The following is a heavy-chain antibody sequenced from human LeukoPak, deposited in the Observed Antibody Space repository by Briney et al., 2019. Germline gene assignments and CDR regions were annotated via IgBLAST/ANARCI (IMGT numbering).Heavy chain of an antibody. D-gene: IGHD4-17*01. CDR3: ARDFTVATPSFDY. V-gene: IGHV1-2*02. CDR1: GYTFTGYY. J-gene: IGHJ4*02. Sequence: EASVKVSCKAFGYTFTGYYMHWVRQAPGQGLEWMGWINPNNGGTNYAQKFQGRVTMTRDTSISTAYMELSRLRSDDTAVYYCARDFTVATPSFDYWGQGTLVTVSS. CDR2: INPNNGGT.